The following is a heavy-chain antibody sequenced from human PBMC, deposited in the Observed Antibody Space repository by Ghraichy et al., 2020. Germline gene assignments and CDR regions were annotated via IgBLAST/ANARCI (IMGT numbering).Heavy chain of an antibody. CDR3: ARDRAYGPLDP. CDR1: GGSISSYY. V-gene: IGHV4-59*01. J-gene: IGHJ5*02. D-gene: IGHD3-10*01. Sequence: SETLSLTCTVSGGSISSYYWSWIRQPPGKGLEWIGYIYYSGRTNYNPSLKSRVTISVDTSKNQFSLKLSSVTAADTAVYYCARDRAYGPLDPWGQGTLVTVSS. CDR2: IYYSGRT.